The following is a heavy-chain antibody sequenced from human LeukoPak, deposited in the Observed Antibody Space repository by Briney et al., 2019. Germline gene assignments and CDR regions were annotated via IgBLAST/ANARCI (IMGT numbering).Heavy chain of an antibody. V-gene: IGHV1-69*04. CDR3: ARSYYGSGSYYYYFDC. D-gene: IGHD3-10*01. J-gene: IGHJ4*02. CDR2: IIPILGIT. CDR1: GGTFSDYA. Sequence: SVKVSCKPSGGTFSDYAFSWVRQAPGQGLEWVARIIPILGITNSALKFRGRVTITADNSTSTAYMELSSLTSEDTAVYYCARSYYGSGSYYYYFDCWAQGTLVTVSS.